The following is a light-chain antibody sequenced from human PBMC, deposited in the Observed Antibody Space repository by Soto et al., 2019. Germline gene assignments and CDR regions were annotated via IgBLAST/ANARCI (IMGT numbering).Light chain of an antibody. V-gene: IGKV3D-15*01. CDR2: GAS. CDR3: QQYNNWPPFT. CDR1: QSVSSN. Sequence: EIVLTQSPGTLSLSPGERATLSCRASQSVSSNLAWYQQKPGQAPRLLIYGASYRATGIPARFSGSGSGTEFTLTISSLQSEDFAVYHCQQYNNWPPFTFGPGTKVDIK. J-gene: IGKJ3*01.